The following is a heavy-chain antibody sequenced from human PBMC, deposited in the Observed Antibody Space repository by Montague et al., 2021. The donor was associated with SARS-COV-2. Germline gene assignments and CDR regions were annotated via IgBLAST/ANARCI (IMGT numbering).Heavy chain of an antibody. J-gene: IGHJ4*02. D-gene: IGHD3-10*01. Sequence: GFTFNSYGMHWVRQAPGKGLEWVAVIWYDGSNKYYADSVKGRFTISRDNSKNTLYLQMNSLRAEDTAVYYCARDPSCCSRFGEFGYWGQGTLVTVSS. CDR2: IWYDGSNK. V-gene: IGHV3-33*01. CDR3: ARDPSCCSRFGEFGY. CDR1: GFTFNSYG.